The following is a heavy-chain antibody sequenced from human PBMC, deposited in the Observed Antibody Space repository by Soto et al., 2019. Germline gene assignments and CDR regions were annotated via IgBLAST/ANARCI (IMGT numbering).Heavy chain of an antibody. J-gene: IGHJ4*02. V-gene: IGHV4-31*03. Sequence: SETLSLTCTVSGGSISSGGYYWSWIRQHPGKGLEWVGYIYYSGSTYYNPSLKSRVTISVDTSKNQFSLKLSSVTAADTAVYYCARVQYKSAPDYWGQGTLVTVSS. CDR3: ARVQYKSAPDY. CDR2: IYYSGST. CDR1: GGSISSGGYY. D-gene: IGHD1-20*01.